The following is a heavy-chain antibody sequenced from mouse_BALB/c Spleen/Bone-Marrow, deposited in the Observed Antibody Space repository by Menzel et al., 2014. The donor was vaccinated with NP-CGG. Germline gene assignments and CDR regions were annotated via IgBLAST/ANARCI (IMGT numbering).Heavy chain of an antibody. CDR1: GFTFSSFG. J-gene: IGHJ2*01. D-gene: IGHD2-14*01. Sequence: EVKLVESGGGLVQPGGSRKLSCAASGFTFSSFGMHWVRQAPEKGLEGVAYISSGSSTIYYADTVKGRFTISRGNPKNTLFLQMTSLRSEDTAMYYCARSLYYRYDFFDYWGQGTTLTVSS. V-gene: IGHV5-17*02. CDR3: ARSLYYRYDFFDY. CDR2: ISSGSSTI.